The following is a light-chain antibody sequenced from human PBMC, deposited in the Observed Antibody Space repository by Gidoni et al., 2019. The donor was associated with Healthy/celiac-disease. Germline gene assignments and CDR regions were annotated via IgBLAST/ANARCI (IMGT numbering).Light chain of an antibody. CDR3: QQYGSSPV. Sequence: EIVLTQSPGTLSLSPGERATLSCRASQSVSSSYLAWYQQKPGQAPRPLIYGASSRATGIPDRFSGSGSGTDFTLTSSRLEPEDFAVYYCQQYGSSPVFXGXTKVEIK. CDR2: GAS. CDR1: QSVSSSY. J-gene: IGKJ4*01. V-gene: IGKV3-20*01.